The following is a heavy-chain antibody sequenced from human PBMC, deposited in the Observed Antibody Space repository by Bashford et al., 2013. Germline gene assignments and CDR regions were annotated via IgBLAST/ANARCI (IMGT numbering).Heavy chain of an antibody. D-gene: IGHD2-2*01. Sequence: SETLSLTCTVSGDSITSSSHYWGWIRQPPGKGLEWIANIHYSGSTYYNPSLKSRVTISVDASKNQFSLNLNAVTAADTAVYYCAKDTEGFASPVWGQGTAVTVSS. V-gene: IGHV4-39*07. CDR3: AKDTEGFASPV. J-gene: IGHJ6*02. CDR2: IHYSGST. CDR1: GDSITSSSHY.